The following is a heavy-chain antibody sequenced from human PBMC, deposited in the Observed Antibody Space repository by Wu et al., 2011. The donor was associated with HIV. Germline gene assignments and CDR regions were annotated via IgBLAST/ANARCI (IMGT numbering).Heavy chain of an antibody. J-gene: IGHJ4*02. CDR3: ARVYSTDWYFDY. CDR1: GYTFSGHY. D-gene: IGHD6-19*01. Sequence: QAQLVQSGAEVKRPGASVKVSCKASGYTFSGHYLHWVRQAPGQGLEWMGWMFPNGGGTNYAQKFQGRITMTRDTSISTAYMELRGLQSDDTAVYYCARVYSTDWYFDYWGQGTLVTVSS. V-gene: IGHV1-2*02. CDR2: MFPNGGGT.